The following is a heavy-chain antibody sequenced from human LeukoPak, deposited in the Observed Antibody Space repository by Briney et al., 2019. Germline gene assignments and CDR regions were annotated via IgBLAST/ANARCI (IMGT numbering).Heavy chain of an antibody. CDR1: GGTISSYW. CDR3: VRPLTARGYYDSSGDYQSYNYYMDV. D-gene: IGHD3-22*01. Sequence: PSGTLRLSCTASGGTISSYWMSWIRQAPGKGLEWVANIKQGGSEKYYVYSVKGRFTICRDNAQNSLYLLMIRLRAEETDVYYCVRPLTARGYYDSSGDYQSYNYYMDVWGKGTTVTVSS. CDR2: IKQGGSEK. J-gene: IGHJ6*03. V-gene: IGHV3-7*01.